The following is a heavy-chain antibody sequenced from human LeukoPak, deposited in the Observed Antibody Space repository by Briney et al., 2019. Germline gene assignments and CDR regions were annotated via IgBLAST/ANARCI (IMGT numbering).Heavy chain of an antibody. J-gene: IGHJ6*03. CDR3: ARVTAGATTLNYYYYSMDV. Sequence: GGSLRLSCAASGFTFSIYSMNWVRQAPGKGLEWVSSITSTSAYRQYADSVRGRFTISRDNTKNSLYLQMNSLGAEDTAVYHCARVTAGATTLNYYYYSMDVWGKGTTVTVSS. CDR1: GFTFSIYS. D-gene: IGHD1-26*01. V-gene: IGHV3-21*01. CDR2: ITSTSAYR.